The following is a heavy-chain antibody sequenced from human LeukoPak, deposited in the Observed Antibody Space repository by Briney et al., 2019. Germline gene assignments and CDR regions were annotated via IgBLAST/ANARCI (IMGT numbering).Heavy chain of an antibody. J-gene: IGHJ5*02. V-gene: IGHV4-31*11. CDR1: GGSFSGYY. CDR2: IYYSGST. Sequence: SETLSLTCAVYGGSFSGYYWSWIRQHPGKGLEWIGYIYYSGSTYYNPSLKSRVTISVDTSKNQFSLKLSSVTAADTAVYCCARDQAKGSWFDPWGQGTLVTVSS. CDR3: ARDQAKGSWFDP.